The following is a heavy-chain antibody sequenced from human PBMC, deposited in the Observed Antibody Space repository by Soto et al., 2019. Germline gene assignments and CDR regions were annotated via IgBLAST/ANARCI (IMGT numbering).Heavy chain of an antibody. J-gene: IGHJ3*02. CDR3: ARTDYAHAFDI. D-gene: IGHD4-17*01. Sequence: QVQLVESGGGVVQPGRSLRLSCAASGFTFSSYGMHWVRQAPGKGLEWVAVIWYDGNNKYYADSVKGRFTISRDNSKNTLYLQMNSLRAEDTAVYYWARTDYAHAFDIWGQGTMVTVSS. CDR2: IWYDGNNK. V-gene: IGHV3-33*01. CDR1: GFTFSSYG.